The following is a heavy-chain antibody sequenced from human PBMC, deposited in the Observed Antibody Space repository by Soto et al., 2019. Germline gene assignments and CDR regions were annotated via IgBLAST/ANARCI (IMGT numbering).Heavy chain of an antibody. CDR1: GFTFSNYS. J-gene: IGHJ6*03. D-gene: IGHD6-13*01. V-gene: IGHV3-21*01. CDR2: ISSSSSYI. CDR3: ARDGIIAARYFYYYYMDV. Sequence: EVQLVESGGGLVKPGGSLRLSCAASGFTFSNYSMNWVRQAPGKGLEWVSSISSSSSYIYYADSVKGRFTISRDNAKNSLYLQMTSLRAEDTAVYYCARDGIIAARYFYYYYMDVWGKGTTVTVSS.